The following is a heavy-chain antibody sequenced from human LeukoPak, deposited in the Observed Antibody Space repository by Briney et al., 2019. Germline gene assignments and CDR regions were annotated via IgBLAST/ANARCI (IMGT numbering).Heavy chain of an antibody. Sequence: SETLSLTCAVYGGSFSGYYWGWIRQPPGKGLEWIGSIYYSGSTYYNPSLKSRVTISVDTSKNQFSLKLSSVTAADTAVYYCARHFNAYYYDSSGYAIDYWGQGTLVTVSS. CDR3: ARHFNAYYYDSSGYAIDY. D-gene: IGHD3-22*01. CDR2: IYYSGST. CDR1: GGSFSGYY. J-gene: IGHJ4*02. V-gene: IGHV4-39*01.